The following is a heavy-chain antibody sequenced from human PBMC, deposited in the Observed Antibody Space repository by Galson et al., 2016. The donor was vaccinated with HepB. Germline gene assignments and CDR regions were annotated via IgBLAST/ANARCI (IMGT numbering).Heavy chain of an antibody. Sequence: SETLSLTCSVSNYSIEKGFFWAWIRQPPGKGLQWIGGLFHGTTYDNPSLQSRVTITLDTSTDQFFLELRSVTVADTAVNYCARITVGPTDKWGQGLMVTVS. CDR1: NYSIEKGFF. CDR3: ARITVGPTDK. CDR2: LFHGTT. D-gene: IGHD1-26*01. J-gene: IGHJ4*01. V-gene: IGHV4-38-2*02.